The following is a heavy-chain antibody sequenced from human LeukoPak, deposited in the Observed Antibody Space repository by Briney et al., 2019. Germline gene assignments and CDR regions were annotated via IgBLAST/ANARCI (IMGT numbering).Heavy chain of an antibody. J-gene: IGHJ6*03. D-gene: IGHD3-10*01. CDR1: GFTFSNYE. CDR3: ARPPSGVGRYYYYYMDV. CDR2: ISSSGSSF. Sequence: GGSLRLSCAASGFTFSNYELNWVRQAPGKGLEWVAYISSSGSSFHHADSVKGRFTISRDNGKNSLYLQMNSLRAEDTAVYYCARPPSGVGRYYYYYMDVWGKGTTGTVSS. V-gene: IGHV3-48*03.